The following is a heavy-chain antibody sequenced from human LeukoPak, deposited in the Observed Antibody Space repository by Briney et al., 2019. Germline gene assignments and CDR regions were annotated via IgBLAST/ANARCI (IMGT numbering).Heavy chain of an antibody. CDR1: GLTFSRYA. V-gene: IGHV3-23*01. CDR2: ISGSGGST. J-gene: IGHJ4*02. Sequence: GGSLRLSCAASGLTFSRYAMSWVRQAPGKGLEWVSAISGSGGSTYYADSVKGRFTISRDNSKNTLYLQMNSLRAEDTAVYYCAVTRRVVVANGMLDYWGQGTLVTVSS. CDR3: AVTRRVVVANGMLDY. D-gene: IGHD3-22*01.